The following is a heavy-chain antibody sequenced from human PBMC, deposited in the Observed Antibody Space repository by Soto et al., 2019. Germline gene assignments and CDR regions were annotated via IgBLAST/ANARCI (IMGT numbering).Heavy chain of an antibody. D-gene: IGHD1-26*01. J-gene: IGHJ4*02. CDR1: GGSITGYH. Sequence: QVQLRESGPGLVKTSETLSLTCTVSGGSITGYHWSWIRQPPGKGLEWIGYTHGSGITNYNPSLQSRVTISVDTSKNHFSLKLSSVTASDTAVYYCASYIEGGGGRGYWGQGHLLTVSS. V-gene: IGHV4-59*01. CDR3: ASYIEGGGGRGY. CDR2: THGSGIT.